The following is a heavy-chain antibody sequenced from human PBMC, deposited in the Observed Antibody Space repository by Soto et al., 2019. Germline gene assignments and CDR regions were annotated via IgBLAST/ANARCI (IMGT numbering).Heavy chain of an antibody. V-gene: IGHV1-3*01. J-gene: IGHJ4*02. CDR1: GYTFTSYA. CDR2: INAGNGNT. D-gene: IGHD6-19*01. CDR3: ARHPVGLEVDGIPKKVLDY. Sequence: ASVKVSCKASGYTFTSYAMHWVRQAPGQRLEWMGWINAGNGNTKYSQKFQGRVTITRDTSASTAYMELSSLRSEDTAVYYCARHPVGLEVDGIPKKVLDYWVQGTLATVSS.